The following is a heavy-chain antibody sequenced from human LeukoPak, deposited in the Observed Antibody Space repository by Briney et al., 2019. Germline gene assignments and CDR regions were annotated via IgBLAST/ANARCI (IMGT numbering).Heavy chain of an antibody. CDR2: ISSSSSYI. J-gene: IGHJ4*02. CDR3: ARDLIAAAGAYDY. CDR1: GFTFSSYS. Sequence: GGSLRLSCAASGFTFSSYSMNWVRQAPGKGLEWVSSISSSSSYIYYADSVRGRFTVSRDNAKNSLYLQMNSLRAEDTAVYYCARDLIAAAGAYDYWGQGTLVTASS. D-gene: IGHD6-13*01. V-gene: IGHV3-21*01.